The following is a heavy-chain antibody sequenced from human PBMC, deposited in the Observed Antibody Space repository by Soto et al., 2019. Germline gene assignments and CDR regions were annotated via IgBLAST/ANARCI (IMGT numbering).Heavy chain of an antibody. D-gene: IGHD3-10*01. CDR2: ISSSSSYI. CDR3: ASSGPITMVRGVIAWFDP. CDR1: GFTFSSYS. V-gene: IGHV3-21*01. Sequence: GGSLRLSXAASGFTFSSYSMNWVRQAPGKGLEWVSSISSSSSYIYYADSVKGRFTISRDNAKNSLYLQMNSLRAEDTAVYYCASSGPITMVRGVIAWFDPWGQGTLVTVSS. J-gene: IGHJ5*02.